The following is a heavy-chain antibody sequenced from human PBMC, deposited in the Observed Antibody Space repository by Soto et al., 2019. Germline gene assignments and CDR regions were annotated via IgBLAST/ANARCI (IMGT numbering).Heavy chain of an antibody. D-gene: IGHD1-1*01. CDR1: GFTFSAYG. CDR3: ARGRSTGTTLSGAFDI. J-gene: IGHJ3*02. V-gene: IGHV3-33*01. CDR2: IWYDGSTK. Sequence: QMQLVESGGGVVQPGKSLRLSCAASGFTFSAYGMHWVRQAPGKGLEWVAIIWYDGSTKFYGDSVKGRFTISSDNSKNTLYLQMNSLRAEDTAVYYCARGRSTGTTLSGAFDIWGQGTVVTVSS.